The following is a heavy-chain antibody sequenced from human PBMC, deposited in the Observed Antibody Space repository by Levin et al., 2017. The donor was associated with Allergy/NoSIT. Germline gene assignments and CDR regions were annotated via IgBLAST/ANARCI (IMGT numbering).Heavy chain of an antibody. J-gene: IGHJ2*01. Sequence: SETLSLTCAVYGGSFSGYYWNWIRQPPGKGLEWIGEIDHSGGTNYNPSLKSRVTISVDTSKNQFSLNLNSVTAADTAVYYCARVRPREYCSGGSCPYWYFDRWGRGTLVTVSS. D-gene: IGHD2-15*01. CDR1: GGSFSGYY. CDR3: ARVRPREYCSGGSCPYWYFDR. V-gene: IGHV4-34*01. CDR2: IDHSGGT.